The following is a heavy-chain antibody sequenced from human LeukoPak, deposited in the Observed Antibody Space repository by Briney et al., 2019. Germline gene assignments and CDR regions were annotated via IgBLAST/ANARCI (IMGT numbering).Heavy chain of an antibody. V-gene: IGHV3-74*01. CDR2: IKSDGSSI. Sequence: PGGSLRLSCAASGFAFSSYWMHWVRQAPGKGLVWVPRIKSDGSSIRYADSVKGRFTTSRDNAKKTLWLQMNSLRAEDTAVYYCAADLDFGGYSHYDFWGQGTLVTVSS. D-gene: IGHD4-23*01. J-gene: IGHJ4*02. CDR1: GFAFSSYW. CDR3: AADLDFGGYSHYDF.